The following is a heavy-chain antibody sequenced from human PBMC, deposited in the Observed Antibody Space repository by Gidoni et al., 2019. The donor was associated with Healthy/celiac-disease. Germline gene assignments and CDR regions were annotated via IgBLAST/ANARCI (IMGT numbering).Heavy chain of an antibody. CDR1: GGTFSSYA. D-gene: IGHD6-13*01. CDR2: IIPIFGTA. J-gene: IGHJ5*02. Sequence: QVQLVQPGAEVKKPGSSVTVSCKASGGTFSSYAISWVRQAPGQGLEWMGGIIPIFGTANYAQKFQGRVTITADESTSTAYMELSSLRSEDTAVYYCARDYRTGYSSSLRGFDPWGQGTLVTVSS. CDR3: ARDYRTGYSSSLRGFDP. V-gene: IGHV1-69*01.